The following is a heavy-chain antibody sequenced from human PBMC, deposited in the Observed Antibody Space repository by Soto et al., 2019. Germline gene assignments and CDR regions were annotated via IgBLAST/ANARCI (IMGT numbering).Heavy chain of an antibody. V-gene: IGHV1-69*01. J-gene: IGHJ6*02. Sequence: QVQLVQSGAEVKKPGSSVKVSCKASGGTFSSYAISCVRQAPGQWLEWMGGIIPIFGTANYAQKFQGRVTITADESTSTAYMELSSMRSEDTAVYYCARVRVPRLVFNYGMDVWGQGTTVTVSS. CDR2: IIPIFGTA. CDR3: ARVRVPRLVFNYGMDV. D-gene: IGHD6-6*01. CDR1: GGTFSSYA.